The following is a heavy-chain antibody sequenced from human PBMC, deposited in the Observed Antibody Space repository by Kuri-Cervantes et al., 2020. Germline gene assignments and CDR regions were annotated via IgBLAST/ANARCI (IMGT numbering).Heavy chain of an antibody. CDR3: AHSGYSSSWYEIPFDY. V-gene: IGHV2-5*01. CDR1: GFSLSTSGVG. D-gene: IGHD6-13*01. Sequence: SGPTLVKPTQTLTLTCTFSGFSLSTSGVGVGWIRQPPGKALEWLALIYWNDDKRYSPSLKSRLAITKDTSKNQVVLTMTNMDPVDTATYYCAHSGYSSSWYEIPFDYWGQGTLVTVSS. J-gene: IGHJ4*02. CDR2: IYWNDDK.